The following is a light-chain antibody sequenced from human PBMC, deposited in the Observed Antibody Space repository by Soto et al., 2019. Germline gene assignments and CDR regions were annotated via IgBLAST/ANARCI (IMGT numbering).Light chain of an antibody. J-gene: IGKJ2*01. CDR2: GAS. CDR1: QSVSSN. V-gene: IGKV3-15*01. Sequence: EIVMTQSPATLSVSPGERATLSCRASQSVSSNLAWYQQKPGQAPRLLIYGASTRATGIPARFSGSGSGTEFTLTISSLQSEDFAVYYCQQYNNWPYTFGQGNTREIK. CDR3: QQYNNWPYT.